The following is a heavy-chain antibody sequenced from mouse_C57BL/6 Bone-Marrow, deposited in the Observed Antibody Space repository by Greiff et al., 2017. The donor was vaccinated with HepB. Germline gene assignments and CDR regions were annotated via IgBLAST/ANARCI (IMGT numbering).Heavy chain of an antibody. J-gene: IGHJ4*01. Sequence: DVQLVESGGGLVKPGGSLKLSCAASGFTFSSYAMSWVRQTPEKRLEWVATISDGGSYTYYPDNVKGRFTISRDNAKNNLYLQMSHLKSEDTAMYYCARDWYYGSSYLYAMDYWGQGTSVTVSS. CDR3: ARDWYYGSSYLYAMDY. CDR1: GFTFSSYA. V-gene: IGHV5-4*01. D-gene: IGHD1-1*01. CDR2: ISDGGSYT.